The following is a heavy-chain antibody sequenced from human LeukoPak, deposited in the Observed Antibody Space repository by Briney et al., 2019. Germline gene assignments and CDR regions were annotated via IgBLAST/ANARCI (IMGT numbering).Heavy chain of an antibody. V-gene: IGHV3-23*01. CDR3: AKVLQQLVQSGGDY. J-gene: IGHJ4*02. CDR1: GFTFSSYA. CDR2: ISGSGGST. Sequence: PGGSLRLSCAASGFTFSSYAMSWVRQAPGKGLEWVSAISGSGGSTYYADSVKGRFTISRDNSKNTLYLQMNSLRAEDTAVYYCAKVLQQLVQSGGDYWGQGTLVTVSS. D-gene: IGHD6-13*01.